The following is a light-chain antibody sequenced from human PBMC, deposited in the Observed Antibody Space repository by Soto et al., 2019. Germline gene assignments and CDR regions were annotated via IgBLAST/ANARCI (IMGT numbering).Light chain of an antibody. V-gene: IGKV3D-15*01. CDR3: QQYYSYPRT. J-gene: IGKJ1*01. CDR1: QSINSD. Sequence: EIVMTQSPATLSVSPGETTRLSCRASQSINSDVAWYQQKVGQTPRLLIHGASTRATGIAARFSGSGSGTEFTLTISCLQSEDFATYYCQQYYSYPRTFGQGTKVDIK. CDR2: GAS.